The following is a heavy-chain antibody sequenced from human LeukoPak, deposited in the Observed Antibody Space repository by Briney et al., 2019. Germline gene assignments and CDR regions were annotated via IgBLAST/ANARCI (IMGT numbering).Heavy chain of an antibody. Sequence: GGSLRLSCAASGFTFSYYNMNWVRQAPGKGLEWVSSISSSSSYIYYADSVKGRFTISRDNAKNSLYLQMNTLRVEDTAVYYCARGSWSAADTNIDYWGQGTLVTVSS. CDR2: ISSSSSYI. J-gene: IGHJ4*02. CDR3: ARGSWSAADTNIDY. V-gene: IGHV3-21*01. CDR1: GFTFSYYN. D-gene: IGHD6-13*01.